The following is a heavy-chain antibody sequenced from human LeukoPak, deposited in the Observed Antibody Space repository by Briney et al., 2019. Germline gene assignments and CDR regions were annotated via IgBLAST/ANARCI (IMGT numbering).Heavy chain of an antibody. Sequence: SETLSLTCTVSGGSINNYYWGWVRQPPGKGLEWIGYIYYSGSTNYNPSLKSRVTISVDTSKNQFSLKLNSVTAADTAMYYCARSDDSGSRMDYWGQGTLVTVSS. V-gene: IGHV4-59*01. CDR1: GGSINNYY. D-gene: IGHD3-10*01. CDR3: ARSDDSGSRMDY. CDR2: IYYSGST. J-gene: IGHJ4*02.